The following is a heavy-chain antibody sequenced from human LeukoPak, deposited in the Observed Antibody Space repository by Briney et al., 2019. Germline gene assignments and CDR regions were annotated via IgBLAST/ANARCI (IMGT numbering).Heavy chain of an antibody. CDR2: IYYSGST. V-gene: IGHV4-59*01. Sequence: SETLSLTCTVSGGSISSYYWSWIRQPPGRRLEWMGYIYYSGSTNYNPSLKSRVTISVDTSKNQFSLKLSSVTAADTAVYYCARVWPFGSGHGYFDYWGQGTLVTVSS. CDR3: ARVWPFGSGHGYFDY. CDR1: GGSISSYY. J-gene: IGHJ4*02. D-gene: IGHD3-3*01.